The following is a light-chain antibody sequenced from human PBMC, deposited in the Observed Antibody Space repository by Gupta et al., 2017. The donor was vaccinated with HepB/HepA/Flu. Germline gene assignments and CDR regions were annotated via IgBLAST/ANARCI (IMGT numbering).Light chain of an antibody. CDR3: QHYGSSPPVT. V-gene: IGKV3-20*01. J-gene: IGKJ4*01. Sequence: EIVLTQSPGTLSLSPGERATLSCRASQSVSSNYLVWFQQKPGQAPRLLIYGTSSRATGIPDRFSGSGSGTDFILTISRLEPEDFAVYYGQHYGSSPPVTFGGGTKVEIK. CDR2: GTS. CDR1: QSVSSNY.